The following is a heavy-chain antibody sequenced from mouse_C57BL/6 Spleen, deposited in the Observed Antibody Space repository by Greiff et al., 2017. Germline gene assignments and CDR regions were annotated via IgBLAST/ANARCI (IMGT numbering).Heavy chain of an antibody. Sequence: VQLVESGAELVKPGASVKMSCKASGYTFTTYPIEWMKQNHGKSLEWIGNFHPYNDDTKYNEKFKGKATLTVEKSSSTVYLELSRLTSDDSAVYYCARSIYYDYERYFDVWGTGTTVTVSS. V-gene: IGHV1-47*01. CDR2: FHPYNDDT. CDR3: ARSIYYDYERYFDV. D-gene: IGHD2-4*01. CDR1: GYTFTTYP. J-gene: IGHJ1*03.